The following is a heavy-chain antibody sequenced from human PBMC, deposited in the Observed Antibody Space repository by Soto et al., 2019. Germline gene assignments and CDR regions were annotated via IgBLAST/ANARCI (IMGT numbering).Heavy chain of an antibody. CDR1: GYSFTGYY. Sequence: ASVKVSCKASGYSFTGYYMHWVRQAPGQELEWMGWIIPHSGETNYAQKFQARVTLTRDTSISTAYMQLSGLTSDDTAVYYCARDQYSGSYLYYYGMDVWGQGTTVTVSS. D-gene: IGHD1-26*01. V-gene: IGHV1-2*02. J-gene: IGHJ6*02. CDR3: ARDQYSGSYLYYYGMDV. CDR2: IIPHSGET.